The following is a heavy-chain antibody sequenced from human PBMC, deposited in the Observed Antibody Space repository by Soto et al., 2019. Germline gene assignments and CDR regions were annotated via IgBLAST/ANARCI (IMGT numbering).Heavy chain of an antibody. J-gene: IGHJ6*02. V-gene: IGHV4-31*03. Sequence: ASETLSLTCTVTCVSMIFGDQYWTWIRQRPGEGLEWFGYINHRGSLYYNPSLQSRVSMSVDTSKNQFSLNLSSVTAADTAVYYCARELPQRQGRNMDVWGQGTTVTVSS. CDR3: ARELPQRQGRNMDV. CDR2: INHRGSL. D-gene: IGHD1-1*01. CDR1: CVSMIFGDQY.